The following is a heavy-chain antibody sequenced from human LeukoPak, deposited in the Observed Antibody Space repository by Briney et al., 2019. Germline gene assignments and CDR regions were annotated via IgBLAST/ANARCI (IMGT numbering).Heavy chain of an antibody. CDR2: INHSGST. V-gene: IGHV4-34*01. Sequence: SETLSLTCAVYGGSFSGYYWSWIRQPPGKGLEWIGEINHSGSTNYNPSLKSRVTISVDTSKNQFSLKLSSVTAADTAVYYCARDQNEYYYDSSGYSLWGQGTLVTISS. CDR3: ARDQNEYYYDSSGYSL. D-gene: IGHD3-22*01. CDR1: GGSFSGYY. J-gene: IGHJ4*02.